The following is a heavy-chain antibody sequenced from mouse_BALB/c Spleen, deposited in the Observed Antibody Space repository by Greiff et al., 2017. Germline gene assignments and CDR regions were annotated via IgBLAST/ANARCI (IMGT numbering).Heavy chain of an antibody. CDR3: ARVIYYDYDDAMDY. J-gene: IGHJ4*01. CDR1: GFTFTDYY. Sequence: VQLKESGGGLVQPGGSLRLSCATSGFTFTDYYMSWVRQPPGKALEWLGFIRNKANGYTTEYSASVKGRFTISRDNSQSILYLQMNTLRAEDSATYSCARVIYYDYDDAMDYWGQGTSVTVSS. CDR2: IRNKANGYTT. V-gene: IGHV7-3*02. D-gene: IGHD2-4*01.